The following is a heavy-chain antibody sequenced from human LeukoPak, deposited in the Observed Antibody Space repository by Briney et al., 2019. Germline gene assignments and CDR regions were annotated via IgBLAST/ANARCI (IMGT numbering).Heavy chain of an antibody. CDR3: AKEMDPYCSSTSCPYYDSTQPDY. D-gene: IGHD2-2*01. CDR1: GFTFSSYG. V-gene: IGHV3-30*02. J-gene: IGHJ4*02. Sequence: PGGSLRLSCAASGFTFSSYGMHWVRQAPGKGLEWVAFIRYDGSNKYYADSVKGRFTISRDNSKNTLYLQMNSLRAEDTAVYYCAKEMDPYCSSTSCPYYDSTQPDYWGQGTLVTVSS. CDR2: IRYDGSNK.